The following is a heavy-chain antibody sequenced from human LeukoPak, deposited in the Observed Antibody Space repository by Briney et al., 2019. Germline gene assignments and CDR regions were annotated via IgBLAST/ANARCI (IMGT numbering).Heavy chain of an antibody. V-gene: IGHV3-23*01. CDR2: ISGSGSST. CDR1: GFTFSSYA. Sequence: GSLRLSCAASGFTFSSYAMSWVRQAPGKGLEWVAGISGSGSSTYYADSVKGRFTISRDDSKNTLYLQMNSLTAEDTAVYYCAKDGSGSYWYFFDYWGQGTLVTVSS. CDR3: AKDGSGSYWYFFDY. J-gene: IGHJ4*02. D-gene: IGHD3-10*01.